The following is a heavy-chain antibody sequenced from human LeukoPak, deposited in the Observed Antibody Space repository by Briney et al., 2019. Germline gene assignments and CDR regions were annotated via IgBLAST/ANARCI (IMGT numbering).Heavy chain of an antibody. CDR1: GGSISTYY. CDR2: IHASGPT. J-gene: IGHJ4*02. D-gene: IGHD6-6*01. V-gene: IGHV4-4*09. CDR3: ARHDAGIAARPFDN. Sequence: SETLSLTCTVSGGSISTYYWSWIRRPPGKGLEWIAYIHASGPTNYNPSLKSRITISVDKSKNQFSLQLSSVTAADTAVYYCARHDAGIAARPFDNWGQGTLVTVSS.